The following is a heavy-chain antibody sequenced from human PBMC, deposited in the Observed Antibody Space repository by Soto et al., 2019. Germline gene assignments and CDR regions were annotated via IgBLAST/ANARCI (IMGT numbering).Heavy chain of an antibody. J-gene: IGHJ6*03. CDR1: GFTFSSYA. D-gene: IGHD3-3*01. CDR3: ARAAHCDFGSGYYYMDV. V-gene: IGHV3-23*01. CDR2: ISGSGGIT. Sequence: EVQLLESGGGLVQPGGSLRLSCATSGFTFSSYAMAWVRQAPGKGLEWVSAISGSGGITYHAASVKGRFSISRDNSRNMRYLQMNSLGAEDTAVYYCARAAHCDFGSGYYYMDVWGIGTTVTVSS.